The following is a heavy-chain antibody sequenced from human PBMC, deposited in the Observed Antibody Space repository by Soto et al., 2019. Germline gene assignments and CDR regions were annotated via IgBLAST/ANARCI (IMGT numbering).Heavy chain of an antibody. CDR1: GYTFTSYA. D-gene: IGHD5-18*01. Sequence: QVQLVQSGAEVKKPGASVKVSCKASGYTFTSYAMHWVRQAPGQRLEWMGWINAGNGNTKYSQKFQGRVTITRDTSASTDYMELSSLRSEDTAVYYCARAGYSYGFSWFDPWGQGTLVTVSS. CDR3: ARAGYSYGFSWFDP. V-gene: IGHV1-3*01. J-gene: IGHJ5*02. CDR2: INAGNGNT.